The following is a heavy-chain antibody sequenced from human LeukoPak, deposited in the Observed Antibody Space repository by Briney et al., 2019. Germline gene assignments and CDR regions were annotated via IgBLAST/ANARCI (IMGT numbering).Heavy chain of an antibody. CDR1: GGSISSYY. Sequence: PSETLSLTCTVSGGSISSYYWSWIRQPPGKGLEWIGYIYYSGSTNYNPSLKSRVTISVDTSKNQFSLKLSSVTAADTAVYYCARDSGYDEKAFDMWGQGTMVTVSS. CDR2: IYYSGST. CDR3: ARDSGYDEKAFDM. V-gene: IGHV4-59*01. J-gene: IGHJ3*02. D-gene: IGHD5-12*01.